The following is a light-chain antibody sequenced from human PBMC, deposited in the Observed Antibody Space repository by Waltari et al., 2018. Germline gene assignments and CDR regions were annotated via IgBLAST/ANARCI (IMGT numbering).Light chain of an antibody. CDR2: AVT. J-gene: IGLJ2*01. V-gene: IGLV2-14*03. Sequence: SALSQPAPVSGSPGQSITSSCTATSTHVGGYNYVSWYQQHPASAPKLMLYAVTNRPSGVSNRFSGSKSGNTASLPISGLQAEDEADYYCSSYTSSSTVAFGGGTKLTVL. CDR3: SSYTSSSTVA. CDR1: STHVGGYNY.